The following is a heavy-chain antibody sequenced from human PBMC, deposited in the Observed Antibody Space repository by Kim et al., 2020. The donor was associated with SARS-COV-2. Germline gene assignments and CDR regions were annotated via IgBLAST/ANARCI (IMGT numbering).Heavy chain of an antibody. V-gene: IGHV4-59*01. J-gene: IGHJ3*02. Sequence: SETLSLTCTVSGGSISSYYWSWIRQPPGKGLEWIGYIYYSGSTNYNPSLKSRVTISVDTSKNQFSLKLSSVTAADTAVYYCARGNTYYYDSSGYYYVYDAFDIWGQGTMVTVSS. D-gene: IGHD3-22*01. CDR1: GGSISSYY. CDR2: IYYSGST. CDR3: ARGNTYYYDSSGYYYVYDAFDI.